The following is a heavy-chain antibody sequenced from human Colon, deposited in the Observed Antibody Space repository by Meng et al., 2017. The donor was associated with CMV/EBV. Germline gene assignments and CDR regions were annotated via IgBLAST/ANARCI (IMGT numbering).Heavy chain of an antibody. J-gene: IGHJ4*02. Sequence: GESLKISCAASGFSVSSNFMSWVRQAPGKGLEWVSVIYSGGGTDYADSVKGRFTVSRDNSKNTVYLQMNSLRAEDTAVYYCARWDGRGIWDYWGQGTLVTVSS. CDR1: GFSVSSNF. V-gene: IGHV3-53*01. D-gene: IGHD1-1*01. CDR2: IYSGGGT. CDR3: ARWDGRGIWDY.